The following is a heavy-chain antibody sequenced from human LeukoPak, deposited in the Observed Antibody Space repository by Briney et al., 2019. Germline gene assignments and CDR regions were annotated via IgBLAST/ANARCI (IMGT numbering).Heavy chain of an antibody. D-gene: IGHD3-16*02. J-gene: IGHJ6*02. CDR2: IYTSGSSSGST. CDR1: GGSISSYY. V-gene: IGHV4-4*07. CDR3: ARDPYDYVWGTYRPPFGMDV. Sequence: PSETLSLTCTVSGGSISSYYWTWIRQPAGKGLEWIGRIYTSGSSSGSTNYNPYLKSRVTMSVDTSNNQFSLKLNSVTAADTAVYYCARDPYDYVWGTYRPPFGMDVWGQGTTVTVSS.